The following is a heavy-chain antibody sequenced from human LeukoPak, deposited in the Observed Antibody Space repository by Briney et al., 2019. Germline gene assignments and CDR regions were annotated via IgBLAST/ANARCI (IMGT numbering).Heavy chain of an antibody. CDR3: ARGKYSSGWYWFDP. D-gene: IGHD6-19*01. V-gene: IGHV3-48*02. CDR2: ISTTGSAI. CDR1: GFTFSAYS. Sequence: GGSLRLSCAASGFTFSAYSMNWVRQSPGKGLEWVSYISTTGSAIYYAGSVKGRFTISRDNAKNSLYLQMNSLRDEDTAVYYCARGKYSSGWYWFDPWGQGTLVTVSS. J-gene: IGHJ5*02.